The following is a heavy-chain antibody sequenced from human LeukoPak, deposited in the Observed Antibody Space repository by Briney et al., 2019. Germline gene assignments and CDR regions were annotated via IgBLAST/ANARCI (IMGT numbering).Heavy chain of an antibody. V-gene: IGHV3-21*06. D-gene: IGHD3-16*01. CDR3: VRDFAFGFCNTTTCRYPFDP. J-gene: IGHJ5*02. CDR1: GFNFRGYN. CDR2: MSTSSTYI. Sequence: GGSLRLSCAASGFNFRGYNMNWVRQAPGKGLEWVSSMSTSSTYIYYADSIKGRFTISRDDARSLLYLQMDSLRAEDTAVYYCVRDFAFGFCNTTTCRYPFDPWGQGTLVTVSS.